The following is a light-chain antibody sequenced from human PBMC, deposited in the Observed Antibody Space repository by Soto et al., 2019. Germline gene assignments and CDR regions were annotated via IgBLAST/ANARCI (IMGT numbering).Light chain of an antibody. V-gene: IGLV2-11*01. CDR1: SSDVGYYNY. Sequence: QSALTQPRSVSGSPGQSVTISCTGTSSDVGYYNYVSWYQQHPGKAPKVMIYDVSERPSGVPDRFSGSKSGNTASPTISGLQAEDEADYYCCSYAGSPRYVFGTGTQLTVL. J-gene: IGLJ1*01. CDR3: CSYAGSPRYV. CDR2: DVS.